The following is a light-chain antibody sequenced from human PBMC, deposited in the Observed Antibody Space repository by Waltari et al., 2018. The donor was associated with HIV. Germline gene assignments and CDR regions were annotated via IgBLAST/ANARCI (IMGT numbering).Light chain of an antibody. CDR3: CSYAGSSTYV. CDR2: EVS. Sequence: QSALTPPASVPGSPGQSITISCTGTSSEVGSYNLVSWYQQPPGKAPKLTIYEVSKRPSGVSNRFSGSKSGNTASLTISGLQAEDEADYYCCSYAGSSTYVFGTGTKVTVL. V-gene: IGLV2-23*02. J-gene: IGLJ1*01. CDR1: SSEVGSYNL.